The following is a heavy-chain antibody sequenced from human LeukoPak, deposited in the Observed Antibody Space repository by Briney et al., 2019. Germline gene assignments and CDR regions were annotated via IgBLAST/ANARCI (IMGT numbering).Heavy chain of an antibody. CDR1: GYTFTSYD. V-gene: IGHV1-8*01. CDR3: ARGRRCSSTSCYLEEDYYYGMDV. CDR2: MNPNSGNT. D-gene: IGHD2-2*01. J-gene: IGHJ6*02. Sequence: GASVKVSCKASGYTFTSYDINWVRQATGQGLEWMGWMNPNSGNTGYAQKFQGRVTMTRNTSISTAYMELSSLRSEDTAVYYCARGRRCSSTSCYLEEDYYYGMDVWGQGTTVTVSS.